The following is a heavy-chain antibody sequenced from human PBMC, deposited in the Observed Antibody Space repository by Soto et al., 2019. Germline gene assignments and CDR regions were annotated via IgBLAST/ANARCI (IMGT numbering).Heavy chain of an antibody. CDR2: IYYSGST. CDR3: AREGYGGGYYYYYGMDV. CDR1: GGSISSYY. D-gene: IGHD5-12*01. J-gene: IGHJ6*02. Sequence: PSETLSLTCTVSGGSISSYYWSWIRQPPGKGLEWIGYIYYSGSTNYNPSLKSRVTISVDTSKNQFSLKLSSVTAADTAVYYCAREGYGGGYYYYYGMDVWGQGTTVTVS. V-gene: IGHV4-59*01.